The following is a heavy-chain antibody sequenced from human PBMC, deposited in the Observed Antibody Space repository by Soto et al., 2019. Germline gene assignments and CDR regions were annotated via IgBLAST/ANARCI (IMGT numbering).Heavy chain of an antibody. Sequence: QVQLVQSGAEVKKPGSSVKVSCKAYGGSFNNYAISWMRQAPGQGLEWMGGIIPIFGTANYAQKFQGRVTITADESTSTAYMELRSLRSEDTAVYYCARGVHYDRSGYYYLYWGQGTLVTVSS. V-gene: IGHV1-69*01. CDR1: GGSFNNYA. CDR3: ARGVHYDRSGYYYLY. D-gene: IGHD3-22*01. J-gene: IGHJ4*02. CDR2: IIPIFGTA.